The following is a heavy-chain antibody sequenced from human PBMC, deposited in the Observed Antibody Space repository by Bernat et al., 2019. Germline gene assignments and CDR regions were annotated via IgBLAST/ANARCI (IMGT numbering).Heavy chain of an antibody. CDR1: GFTFSSYA. J-gene: IGHJ4*02. D-gene: IGHD3-3*01. CDR3: ANRDYNFWSGYIH. CDR2: ISGSGGIT. V-gene: IGHV3-23*01. Sequence: EVQLLESGGGLVQPGGSLRLSCAASGFTFSSYAMSWVRQAPGKGLEWVSTISGSGGITHYADSVKGRFTISRDKSKNTLHLQMNSLRAEDTALYYCANRDYNFWSGYIHWGQGTLVTVSS.